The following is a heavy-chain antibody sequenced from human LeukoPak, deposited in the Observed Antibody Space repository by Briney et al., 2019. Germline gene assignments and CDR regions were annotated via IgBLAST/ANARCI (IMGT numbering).Heavy chain of an antibody. V-gene: IGHV3-11*01. Sequence: GGSLRLSCAASGFTFSDYYMSWIRQAPGKGLEWVSYISSSGSTIYYADSVKGRFTISRDNSQNTLSLQMNSLRAEDTAIYYCAKAGTVGATFRMDYWGQGTLVTVSS. J-gene: IGHJ4*02. D-gene: IGHD1-26*01. CDR2: ISSSGSTI. CDR1: GFTFSDYY. CDR3: AKAGTVGATFRMDY.